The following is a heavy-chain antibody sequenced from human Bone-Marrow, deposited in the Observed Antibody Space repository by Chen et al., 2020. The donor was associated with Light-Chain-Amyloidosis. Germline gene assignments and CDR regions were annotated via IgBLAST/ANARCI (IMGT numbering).Heavy chain of an antibody. CDR1: GFAFSSYA. J-gene: IGHJ3*02. V-gene: IGHV3-23*04. CDR3: AKDISYDDILPGYPADAFDI. Sequence: EVQLVESGGGLLQRGGSLRLSCAASGFAFSSYAMSWVRQAPGKGLEWVSTISGRGGSRYYGDSVKGRLTISRDNSKNALFLQRNSLRAEDTAVYYCAKDISYDDILPGYPADAFDIWGQGTMVTVSS. CDR2: ISGRGGSR. D-gene: IGHD3-9*01.